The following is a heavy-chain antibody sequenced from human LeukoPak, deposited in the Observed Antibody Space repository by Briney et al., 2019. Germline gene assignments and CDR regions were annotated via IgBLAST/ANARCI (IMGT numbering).Heavy chain of an antibody. D-gene: IGHD3-22*01. J-gene: IGHJ3*02. V-gene: IGHV4-59*01. Sequence: LETLSLTCTVSGGSISSYYWSWIRQPPGKGLEWIGYIYYSGSTNYNPSLKSRVTISVDTSKNQFSLKLSSVTAADTAVYYCARADSSGSDAFDIWGQGTMVTVSS. CDR3: ARADSSGSDAFDI. CDR2: IYYSGST. CDR1: GGSISSYY.